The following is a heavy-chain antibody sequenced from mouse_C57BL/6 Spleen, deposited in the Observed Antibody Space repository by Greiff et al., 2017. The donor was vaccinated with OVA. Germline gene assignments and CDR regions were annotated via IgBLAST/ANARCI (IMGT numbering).Heavy chain of an antibody. J-gene: IGHJ1*03. V-gene: IGHV1-69*01. CDR1: GYTFTSYW. Sequence: QVQLQQPGAELVMPGASVKLSCKASGYTFTSYWMHWVKQRPGQGLEWIGEIDPSDSYTNYNQKFKGKSTLTVDKSSSTAYMQLSSLTSEDSAVDYCATTVVAEGYFDVWGTGTTVTVSS. D-gene: IGHD1-1*01. CDR2: IDPSDSYT. CDR3: ATTVVAEGYFDV.